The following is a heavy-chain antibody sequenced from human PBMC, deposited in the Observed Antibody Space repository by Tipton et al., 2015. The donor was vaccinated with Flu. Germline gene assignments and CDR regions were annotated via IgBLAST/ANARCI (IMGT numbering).Heavy chain of an antibody. CDR3: ARPGYYDILTGYYSWFDP. J-gene: IGHJ5*02. V-gene: IGHV4-38-2*01. CDR2: IYHSGRT. CDR1: GYSISSGYY. D-gene: IGHD3-9*01. Sequence: TLSLTCAVSGYSISSGYYWGWIRQPPGKGLEWLGSIYHSGRTYYNPSLKSRVTISVDTSKNQFSLKLSSVTAADTAVYYCARPGYYDILTGYYSWFDPWGQETLVTVPS.